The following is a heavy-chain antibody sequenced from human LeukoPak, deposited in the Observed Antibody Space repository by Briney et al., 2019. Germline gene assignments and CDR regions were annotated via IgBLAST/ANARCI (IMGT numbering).Heavy chain of an antibody. J-gene: IGHJ5*02. CDR2: IYYSGST. V-gene: IGHV4-31*03. CDR1: GGSISSGDYY. CDR3: ARGLTYSGSYFRGNWFDP. Sequence: PSQTLSLTCTVSGGSISSGDYYWSWIRQHPGKGLEWIGYIYYSGSTYYNPSLKSRVTISVDTSKNQFSLKLSSVTAADTAVYYCARGLTYSGSYFRGNWFDPWGQGTLVTVSS. D-gene: IGHD1-26*01.